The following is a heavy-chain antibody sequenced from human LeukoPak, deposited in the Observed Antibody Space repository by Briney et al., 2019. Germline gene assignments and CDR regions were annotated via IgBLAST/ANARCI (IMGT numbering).Heavy chain of an antibody. V-gene: IGHV1-8*03. CDR3: ARGDYHDFWSGYYGGDYYYYYHIDL. D-gene: IGHD3-3*01. CDR2: MNPNSGNT. J-gene: IGHJ6*03. CDR1: GYTVTSYD. Sequence: ASVKVSCKASGYTVTSYDINWVRQATGQGLEWMGGMNPNSGNTGYAQKFQGRVTITMNIFMSTAYMELSSMRSEDTDVYYCARGDYHDFWSGYYGGDYYYYYHIDLWGKGNRVTVSS.